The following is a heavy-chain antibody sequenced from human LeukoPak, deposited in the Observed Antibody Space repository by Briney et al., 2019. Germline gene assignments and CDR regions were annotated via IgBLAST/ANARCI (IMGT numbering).Heavy chain of an antibody. CDR3: TSCLGPMITFGGAYAFDI. Sequence: PGGSLRLSCAASGFTFSSYAMHWVRQASGKGLEWVGRIRSKANSYATAYAASVKGRFTISRDDSKNTAYLQMNSLKTEDTAVYYCTSCLGPMITFGGAYAFDIWGQGTMVTVSS. CDR1: GFTFSSYA. CDR2: IRSKANSYAT. D-gene: IGHD3-16*01. J-gene: IGHJ3*02. V-gene: IGHV3-73*01.